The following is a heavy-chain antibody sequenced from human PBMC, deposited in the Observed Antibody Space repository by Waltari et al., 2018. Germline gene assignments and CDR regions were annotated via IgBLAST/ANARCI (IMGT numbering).Heavy chain of an antibody. CDR2: IIPIFGTA. J-gene: IGHJ6*02. CDR3: ASIGGGYSSSWYRYYGMDV. V-gene: IGHV1-69*08. Sequence: QVQLVQSGAEVKKPGSSVKVSCKASGGTFSSYAISWVRQAPGQGLEWMGRIIPIFGTANYAQKFQGRVTITADKSTSTAYMELSSLRSEDTAVYYCASIGGGYSSSWYRYYGMDVWGQGTTVTVSS. CDR1: GGTFSSYA. D-gene: IGHD6-13*01.